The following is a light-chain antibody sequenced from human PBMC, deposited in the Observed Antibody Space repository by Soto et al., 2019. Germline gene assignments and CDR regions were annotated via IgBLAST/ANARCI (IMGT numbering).Light chain of an antibody. CDR3: LQDYNYPLT. V-gene: IGKV1-6*01. CDR1: QGIRHY. Sequence: AIQMTQSPSSLSASVGDRVTITCRASQGIRHYLGWYQQKPGKAPKLLIYAASSLQSGVPSRFSGSGSDTDFTLTISILQPEDFATYYCLQDYNYPLTFGGGTKVEIK. J-gene: IGKJ4*01. CDR2: AAS.